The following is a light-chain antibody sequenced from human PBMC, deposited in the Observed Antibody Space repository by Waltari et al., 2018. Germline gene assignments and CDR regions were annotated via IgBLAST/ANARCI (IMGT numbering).Light chain of an antibody. V-gene: IGKV3-11*01. CDR3: QQRSSWPLT. CDR2: DAS. CDR1: QSVSRF. J-gene: IGKJ4*01. Sequence: EIVLTQSPATLSLSPGQRATLSCRTSQSVSRFLAWYQQRPGQAPRPLIYDASTRATGIPARFSGSGSGTDFTLTISSLDPDDLAVYYCQQRSSWPLTFGGGTRVQIK.